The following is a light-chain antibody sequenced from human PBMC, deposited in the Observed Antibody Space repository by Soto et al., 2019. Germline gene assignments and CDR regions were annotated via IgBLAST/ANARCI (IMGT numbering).Light chain of an antibody. CDR1: QSIGVR. CDR2: GAS. Sequence: EIVMTQSPDTLSVSPGERATLSCRASQSIGVRLAWFQQKPGQAPRLLFSGASTRAPGVPVRFSASGSGTDFTLTIDYLQSEDVLVYYCQQYDDWPLTFGQGTRLDI. V-gene: IGKV3-15*01. J-gene: IGKJ5*01. CDR3: QQYDDWPLT.